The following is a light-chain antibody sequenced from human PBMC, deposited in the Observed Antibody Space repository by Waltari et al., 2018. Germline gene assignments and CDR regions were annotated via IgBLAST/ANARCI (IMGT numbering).Light chain of an antibody. CDR1: QSVSSN. J-gene: IGKJ4*01. CDR3: QQYNNWLLLT. CDR2: GAT. V-gene: IGKV3-15*01. Sequence: EVVMTQSPATLSVSPGDRATLSCRASQSVSSNLAWYQQKPGQAPRLLVHGATNRATGIPARFSGSGSGTEFTLTISSLQSEDFAVYYCQQYNNWLLLTFGGGTKVEIK.